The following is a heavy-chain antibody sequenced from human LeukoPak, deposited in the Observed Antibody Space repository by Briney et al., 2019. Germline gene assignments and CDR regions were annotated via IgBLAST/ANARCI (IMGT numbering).Heavy chain of an antibody. V-gene: IGHV3-23*01. CDR1: GFTFSSYA. J-gene: IGHJ3*02. CDR3: AKPSSSSWYRGAFDI. Sequence: GGSLRLSCAASGFTFSSYAMSWVRQAPGKGLEWVSAISGSGGSTYYADSVKGRFTISRDSSKNTLYLQMNSLRAEDTAVYYCAKPSSSSWYRGAFDIWGQGTMVTVSS. CDR2: ISGSGGST. D-gene: IGHD6-13*01.